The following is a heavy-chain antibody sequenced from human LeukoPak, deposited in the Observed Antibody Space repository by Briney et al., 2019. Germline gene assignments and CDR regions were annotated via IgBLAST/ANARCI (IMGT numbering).Heavy chain of an antibody. CDR1: GFIFSSYG. D-gene: IGHD5-18*01. CDR3: ARDQELPGYSYGFSLFGGGNWFDP. CDR2: ILYDGSNE. V-gene: IGHV3-33*01. Sequence: GKPLRLSCAASGFIFSSYGMHWVRQAPGKGLEWVAVILYDGSNEYYADSVKGRFTISRDNSKNTLYLQMNSLRAEDTAVYYCARDQELPGYSYGFSLFGGGNWFDPWGQGTLVTVSS. J-gene: IGHJ5*02.